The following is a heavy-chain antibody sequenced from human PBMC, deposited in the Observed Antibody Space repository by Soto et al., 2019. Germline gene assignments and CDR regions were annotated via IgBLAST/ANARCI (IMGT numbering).Heavy chain of an antibody. D-gene: IGHD6-13*01. CDR3: ARVVAAADNPYGMAV. V-gene: IGHV4-59*01. Sequence: PSETLSLTCTVSGGSISGYYWSWIRQPPGKGLEWIGYIYYSGSTNYNPSLKSRVTISVDTSKNQFSLKLSSVTAADTAVYYCARVVAAADNPYGMAVWGQGITVTVSS. CDR1: GGSISGYY. CDR2: IYYSGST. J-gene: IGHJ6*02.